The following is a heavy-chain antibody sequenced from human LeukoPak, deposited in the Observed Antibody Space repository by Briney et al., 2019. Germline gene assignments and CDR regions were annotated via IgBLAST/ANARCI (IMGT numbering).Heavy chain of an antibody. Sequence: GGSLRLSCAASGFTFSNDWMNWVRQAPGKGLEWVSSVSGSGTSTHYADSVKGRFTITRDNAKNTLYLQMNSLRAEDTAVYYCARESGNGGWYFDYWGQGTLVTVSS. V-gene: IGHV3-74*01. J-gene: IGHJ4*02. CDR3: ARESGNGGWYFDY. CDR2: VSGSGTST. D-gene: IGHD2-15*01. CDR1: GFTFSNDW.